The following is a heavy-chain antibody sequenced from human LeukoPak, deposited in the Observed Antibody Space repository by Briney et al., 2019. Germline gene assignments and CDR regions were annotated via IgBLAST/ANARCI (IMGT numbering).Heavy chain of an antibody. CDR2: IYSGGFT. CDR3: VRDRLEPPSYYFYMDV. V-gene: IGHV3-66*01. Sequence: GSLSLSCAASGFTISNNYIRWLRQAPGKGLEWVSHIYSGGFTQFAGSVRGRFTMSRDSSKNTLYLQMSSLTAEDTAVYYCVRDRLEPPSYYFYMDVWGKGTTVTVSS. D-gene: IGHD1-1*01. J-gene: IGHJ6*03. CDR1: GFTISNNY.